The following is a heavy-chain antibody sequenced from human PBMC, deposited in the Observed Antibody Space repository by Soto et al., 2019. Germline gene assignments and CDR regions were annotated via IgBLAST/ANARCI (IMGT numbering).Heavy chain of an antibody. Sequence: ASVKVSCKVSGYTLTELSMPWVRQAPGKGLEWMGGFDPEDGETIYAQKFQGRVTMTEDTSTDTAYMELSSLRSEDTAVYYCATGLRFISCLVCDAFDIWGQGTMVTVSS. CDR3: ATGLRFISCLVCDAFDI. D-gene: IGHD4-17*01. CDR2: FDPEDGET. CDR1: GYTLTELS. J-gene: IGHJ3*02. V-gene: IGHV1-24*01.